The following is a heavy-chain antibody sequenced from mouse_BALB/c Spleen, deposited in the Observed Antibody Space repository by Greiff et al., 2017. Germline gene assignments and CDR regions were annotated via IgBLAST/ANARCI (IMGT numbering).Heavy chain of an antibody. V-gene: IGHV3-6*02. Sequence: EVKLVESGPGLVKPSQSLSLTCSVTGYSITSGYYWNWIRQFPGNKLEWMGYISYDGSNNYNPSLKNRISITRDTSKNQFFLKLNSVTTEDTATYYCAREGLVFSWFAYWGQGTLVTVSA. D-gene: IGHD2-2*01. J-gene: IGHJ3*01. CDR2: ISYDGSN. CDR3: AREGLVFSWFAY. CDR1: GYSITSGYY.